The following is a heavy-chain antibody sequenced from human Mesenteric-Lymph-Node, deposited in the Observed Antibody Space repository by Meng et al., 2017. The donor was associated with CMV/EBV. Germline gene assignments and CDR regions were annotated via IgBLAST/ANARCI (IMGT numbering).Heavy chain of an antibody. Sequence: KVSCKGSGNSFTNYWVGWVRQLPGKGLEWMGIIYPGDSNTRYSPSFQGQVTISADKSISTAYLQWSSLKASDTAMYYCAGYKNFGLDVWGQGTPVTVSS. V-gene: IGHV5-51*01. D-gene: IGHD1-14*01. CDR3: AGYKNFGLDV. J-gene: IGHJ6*02. CDR1: GNSFTNYW. CDR2: IYPGDSNT.